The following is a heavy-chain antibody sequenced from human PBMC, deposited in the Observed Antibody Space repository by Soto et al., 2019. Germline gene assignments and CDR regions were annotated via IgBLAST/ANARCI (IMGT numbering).Heavy chain of an antibody. D-gene: IGHD2-15*01. CDR1: GGSFSGYY. CDR2: INHSGST. J-gene: IGHJ1*01. CDR3: ARTVVVVVAATLKNAEYFQH. Sequence: PSETLSLTCAVYGGSFSGYYWSWIRQPPGKGLEWIGEINHSGSTNYNPSLKSRVTISVDTSKNQFSLKLSSVTAADTAVYYCARTVVVVVAATLKNAEYFQHWGQGTLVTVSS. V-gene: IGHV4-34*01.